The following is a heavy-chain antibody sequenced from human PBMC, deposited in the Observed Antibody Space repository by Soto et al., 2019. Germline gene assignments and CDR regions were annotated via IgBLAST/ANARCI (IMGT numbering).Heavy chain of an antibody. D-gene: IGHD3-10*01. CDR3: ARDIRGSYDY. CDR1: GYTFTGQY. Sequence: ASVKVSCKASGYTFTGQYMHWVRQAPGQGLEWMGWINPNSGDTTYVQKFQGRVTMTRDTSISTAYMELSRLRSDDTAVYYCARDIRGSYDYSGQGPRVTVSS. V-gene: IGHV1-2*02. CDR2: INPNSGDT. J-gene: IGHJ4*02.